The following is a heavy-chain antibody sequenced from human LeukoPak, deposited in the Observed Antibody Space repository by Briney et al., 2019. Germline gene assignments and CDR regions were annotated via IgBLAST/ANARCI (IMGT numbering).Heavy chain of an antibody. CDR3: ARVVYGGNFDY. CDR2: IYYSGST. J-gene: IGHJ4*02. D-gene: IGHD4-23*01. V-gene: IGHV4-61*01. CDR1: GGSVSSGSYY. Sequence: PSETLSLTCTVSGGSVSSGSYYWSWIRQPPGKGLEWIGYIYYSGSTNYNPSLKSRVTISVDTSKNQFSLKLSSVTAADTAVYYCARVVYGGNFDYWGQGTLVTVSS.